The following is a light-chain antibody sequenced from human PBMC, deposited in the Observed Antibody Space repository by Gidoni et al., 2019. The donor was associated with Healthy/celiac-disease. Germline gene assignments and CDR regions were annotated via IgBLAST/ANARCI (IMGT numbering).Light chain of an antibody. CDR2: DAS. CDR1: QDISNY. Sequence: IQIPQSPSSLSASLGDRVTFTCQASQDISNYLNWYQQKPGKAPKLLNYDASNLETGVPSRFSGSGSGTDFTVTISSLQAEDIATYYSQQYDNLPTFGGGTKVEIK. V-gene: IGKV1-33*01. CDR3: QQYDNLPT. J-gene: IGKJ4*01.